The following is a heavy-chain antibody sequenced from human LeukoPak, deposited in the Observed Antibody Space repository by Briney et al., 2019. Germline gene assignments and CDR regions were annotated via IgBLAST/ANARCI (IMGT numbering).Heavy chain of an antibody. CDR2: ISGSGGST. CDR1: GITFTSAW. V-gene: IGHV3-23*01. D-gene: IGHD3-22*01. CDR3: AKDGVLYYYDSSDYDYEYYYYYMDV. Sequence: PGGSLRLSCAASGITFTSAWMGWVRQAPGKGLERVSGISGSGGSTYYADSVKGRFTISRDNSKNTLYLQMNSLRAEDTAVYYCAKDGVLYYYDSSDYDYEYYYYYMDVWGKGTTVTVSS. J-gene: IGHJ6*03.